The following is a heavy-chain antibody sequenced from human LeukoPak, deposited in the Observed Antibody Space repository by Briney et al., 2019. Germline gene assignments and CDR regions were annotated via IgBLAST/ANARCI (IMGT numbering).Heavy chain of an antibody. CDR1: GGSISSSNYY. CDR3: EGSGSYREVYYYYGMDV. V-gene: IGHV4-39*01. J-gene: IGHJ6*02. Sequence: SETLSLTCTVSGGSISSSNYYWGWIRQPPGKGLEWIGSIYYSGSTYYNPSLKSRVTISVDTSKNQFSLKLSSVTAADTAVYYCEGSGSYREVYYYYGMDVWGQGTTVTVSS. D-gene: IGHD3-16*02. CDR2: IYYSGST.